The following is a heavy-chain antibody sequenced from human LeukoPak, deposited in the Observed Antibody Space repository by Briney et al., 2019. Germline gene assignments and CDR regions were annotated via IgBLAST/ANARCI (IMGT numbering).Heavy chain of an antibody. V-gene: IGHV4-34*01. CDR1: GGSFSGYY. CDR3: ARAGY. CDR2: INHSGST. Sequence: SETLSLTCAVYGGSFSGYYWSWIRQPPGKGLEWIGEINHSGSTNYNPSLKSRVAISVDTSKNQFPLKLSSVTAADTAVYYCARAGYWGQGTLVTVSS. J-gene: IGHJ4*02.